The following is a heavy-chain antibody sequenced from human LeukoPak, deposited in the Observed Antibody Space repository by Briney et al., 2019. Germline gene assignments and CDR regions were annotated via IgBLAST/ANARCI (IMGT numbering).Heavy chain of an antibody. Sequence: SQTLSLTCAISGDSASSNSATWNWVRQSPSRGLEWLGRTYYRSKWYKYYAVSVKGRITINPDTSKNQFSLQLNSVTPEDTAVYYCARGPSYFQHWGQGTLVTVSS. J-gene: IGHJ1*01. V-gene: IGHV6-1*01. CDR2: TYYRSKWYK. CDR1: GDSASSNSAT. CDR3: ARGPSYFQH.